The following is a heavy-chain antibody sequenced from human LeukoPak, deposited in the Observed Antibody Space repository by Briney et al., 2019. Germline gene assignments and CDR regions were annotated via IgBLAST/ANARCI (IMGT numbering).Heavy chain of an antibody. V-gene: IGHV3-9*01. J-gene: IGHJ6*02. CDR2: ISWNSGSI. CDR1: GFTFDDYA. Sequence: PGGSLRLSCAASGFTFDDYAMHWVRQAPGLGLERVSGISWNSGSIGYADSVKGRFTISRDNAKNSLYLQMNSLRAEDTALYYCAKGASGSYRYYYYGMDVWGQGTTVTVSS. CDR3: AKGASGSYRYYYYGMDV. D-gene: IGHD1-26*01.